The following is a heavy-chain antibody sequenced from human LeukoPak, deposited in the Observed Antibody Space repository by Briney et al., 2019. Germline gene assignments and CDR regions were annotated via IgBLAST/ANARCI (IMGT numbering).Heavy chain of an antibody. Sequence: SVNVSCKPSGFTCTSSVEQWVRQARGQRLKWIGWIVVCSGNTNYAQKFQERVTITRDMSTSLVYMELSSLRAEDTAVYYCAAEAAYYYDSRDAFDVWGQGTMVTVSS. CDR3: AAEAAYYYDSRDAFDV. D-gene: IGHD3-22*01. CDR1: GFTCTSSV. CDR2: IVVCSGNT. V-gene: IGHV1-58*01. J-gene: IGHJ3*01.